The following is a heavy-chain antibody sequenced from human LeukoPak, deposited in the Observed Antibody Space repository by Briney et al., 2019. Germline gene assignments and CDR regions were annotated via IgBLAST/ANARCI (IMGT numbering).Heavy chain of an antibody. CDR2: VYYNGIT. Sequence: SETLSLTCTVSGVSISSYFWSWIRQPPGKGLEWIGYVYYNGITNYNPSLKSRVSISLDTSKNQFSLKLNSVTAADTAVYYCASQLGGTTFHWGQGALVTVSS. J-gene: IGHJ4*02. D-gene: IGHD1-1*01. V-gene: IGHV4-59*01. CDR1: GVSISSYF. CDR3: ASQLGGTTFH.